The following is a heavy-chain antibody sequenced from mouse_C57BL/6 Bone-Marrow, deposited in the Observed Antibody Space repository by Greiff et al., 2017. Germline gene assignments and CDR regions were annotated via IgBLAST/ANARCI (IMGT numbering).Heavy chain of an antibody. Sequence: VQLKESGGDLVKPGGSLKLSCAASGFTFSSYGMSWVRQTPDKRLEWVATISSGGSYTYYPDSVKGRFPISRDNAKNTLYLQMSSLKSEDTAMYYCAPYSNWNYAMDYWGQGTSVTVSS. CDR2: ISSGGSYT. D-gene: IGHD2-5*01. CDR3: APYSNWNYAMDY. V-gene: IGHV5-6*01. J-gene: IGHJ4*01. CDR1: GFTFSSYG.